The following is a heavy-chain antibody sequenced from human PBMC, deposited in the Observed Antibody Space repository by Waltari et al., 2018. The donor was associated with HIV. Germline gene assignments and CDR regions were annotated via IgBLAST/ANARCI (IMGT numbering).Heavy chain of an antibody. D-gene: IGHD2-15*01. V-gene: IGHV4-34*01. CDR3: ARGLSVVVVAATGYYGMDV. CDR2: INHSGST. J-gene: IGHJ6*02. Sequence: QVQLQQWGAGLLKPSETLSLTCAVYGGSFSGYYWSWIRQPPGKGLEWIGEINHSGSTNYNPSLKSRVTISVDTSKNQFSLKLSSVTAADTAVYYCARGLSVVVVAATGYYGMDVWGQGTTVTVSS. CDR1: GGSFSGYY.